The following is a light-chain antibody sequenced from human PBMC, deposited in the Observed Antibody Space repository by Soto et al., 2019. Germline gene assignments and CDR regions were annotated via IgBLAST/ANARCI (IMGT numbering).Light chain of an antibody. V-gene: IGKV3-20*01. CDR2: GAS. CDR1: QSVSNNY. J-gene: IGKJ1*01. Sequence: EIVLRHSPGPLSLSPGQRATLSYRASQSVSNNYLAWYQQKPGQAPRLLIYGASNRATGIPDRFSGSGSGTDFTLTISRLEPEDFAVYYCQQYGSSGTFGQGTKV. CDR3: QQYGSSGT.